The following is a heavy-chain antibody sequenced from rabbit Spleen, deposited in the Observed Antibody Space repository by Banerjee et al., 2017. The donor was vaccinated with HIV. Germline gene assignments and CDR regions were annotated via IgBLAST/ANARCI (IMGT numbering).Heavy chain of an antibody. Sequence: QSLEESGGDLVKPGASLTLTCKASGFSFSSSDYMCWVRQAPGKGLEWIACIAGSSSGFTYSATWAKGRFTCSKTSSTTVTLQMTSLTVADTATYFCARSTYGYDDYGDLYYAAMDLWGQGTLVTVS. J-gene: IGHJ6*01. V-gene: IGHV1S40*01. CDR3: ARSTYGYDDYGDLYYAAMDL. D-gene: IGHD2-1*01. CDR2: IAGSSSGFT. CDR1: GFSFSSSDY.